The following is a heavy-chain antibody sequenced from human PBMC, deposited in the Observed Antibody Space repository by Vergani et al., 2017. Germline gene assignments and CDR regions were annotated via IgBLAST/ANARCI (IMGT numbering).Heavy chain of an antibody. Sequence: EVHLLESGGGQVEAGGSLRLSCVASGFTFSNSAMSCVRQTSGKGLEWVSAISGHGDRTYYADSVKGRFTISRDNSKNTVYLQMNSLKAEDRATYYCASEERSNTSPFVGDWGQGTRVPV. J-gene: IGHJ4*02. D-gene: IGHD2/OR15-2a*01. CDR3: ASEERSNTSPFVGD. CDR2: ISGHGDRT. V-gene: IGHV3-23*01. CDR1: GFTFSNSA.